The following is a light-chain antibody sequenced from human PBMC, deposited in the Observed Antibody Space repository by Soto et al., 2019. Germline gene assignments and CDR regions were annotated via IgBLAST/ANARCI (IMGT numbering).Light chain of an antibody. CDR1: SSNIGSNT. Sequence: SVLTQPPSASGTPGRRVTISCSGRSSNIGSNTVNWYQQLPGTAPKLLIYSNNQRPSGVPDRFSGSKSGTSASLAISGLKSEDEANYYWAAWDDSLNGFVFGPGTKSTAL. J-gene: IGLJ1*01. V-gene: IGLV1-44*01. CDR2: SNN. CDR3: AAWDDSLNGFV.